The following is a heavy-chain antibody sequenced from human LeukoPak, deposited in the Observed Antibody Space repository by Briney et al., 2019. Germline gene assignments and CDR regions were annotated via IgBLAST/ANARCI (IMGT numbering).Heavy chain of an antibody. J-gene: IGHJ4*02. D-gene: IGHD6-19*01. CDR1: GDTFSSYA. CDR3: ARGDSSGWYYY. CDR2: IIPIIGTT. V-gene: IGHV1-69*01. Sequence: SVKVSCKASGDTFSSYAISWVRQAPGQGLEWMGGIIPIIGTTNYAQKFQGRVTITADESTRTAYMELSSLRSEATAVYYCARGDSSGWYYYWGQGTLVTVSS.